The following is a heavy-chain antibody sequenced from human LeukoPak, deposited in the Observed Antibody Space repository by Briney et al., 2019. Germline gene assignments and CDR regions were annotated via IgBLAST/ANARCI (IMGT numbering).Heavy chain of an antibody. CDR1: GGSISSGSYY. D-gene: IGHD3-10*01. CDR2: IYTSGST. Sequence: SQTLSLTCTVSGGSISSGSYYWSWIRQPAGKGLEWIGRIYTSGSTNYNPSLKSRVTISVDTSKNQFSLKLSSVTAADTAIYYCARLSYGSGNHWFDPWGQGTLVTVSS. J-gene: IGHJ5*02. V-gene: IGHV4-61*02. CDR3: ARLSYGSGNHWFDP.